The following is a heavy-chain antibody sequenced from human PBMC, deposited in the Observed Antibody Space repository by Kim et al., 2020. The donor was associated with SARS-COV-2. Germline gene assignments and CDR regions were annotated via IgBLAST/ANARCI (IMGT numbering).Heavy chain of an antibody. D-gene: IGHD3-22*01. J-gene: IGHJ3*02. CDR2: IWHDGSKQ. CDR3: VRVDYFDSVDAIDI. CDR1: AFNFNLYK. V-gene: IGHV3-33*08. Sequence: GGSLRLSCAASAFNFNLYKMHWVRQAPGKGLEWVADIWHDGSKQYYSEIVRGRFTISRDNAENMLYLQMNSLRAEDTAVYYCVRVDYFDSVDAIDIWGQGTPVTVSS.